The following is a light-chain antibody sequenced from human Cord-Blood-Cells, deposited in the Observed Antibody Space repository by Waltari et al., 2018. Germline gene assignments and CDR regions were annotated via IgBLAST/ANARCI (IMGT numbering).Light chain of an antibody. CDR1: QSVSSSY. J-gene: IGKJ1*01. CDR2: GAS. V-gene: IGKV3-20*01. Sequence: EIVLTQSPGTLSLSPGERATLSCRASQSVSSSYLAWYQQKPGQAPRRLIYGASSRATGIPDRFSGRGSGTDFTLTISRLEPEDFAVYYCQQYGSSPPTFGQGTKVEIK. CDR3: QQYGSSPPT.